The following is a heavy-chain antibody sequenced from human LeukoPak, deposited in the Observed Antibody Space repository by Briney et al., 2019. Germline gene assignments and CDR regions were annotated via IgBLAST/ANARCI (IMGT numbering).Heavy chain of an antibody. Sequence: GGSLRLSRAASGFTFISYAMSWVRQAPGKGLEWVSVIGGGGGSTYYADSVKGRFTISRDNSKNTLFLQMNSLRDEDTAVYYCAKGSWYDSSGYLGWWGQGTLVTVSS. CDR2: IGGGGGST. CDR1: GFTFISYA. J-gene: IGHJ4*02. CDR3: AKGSWYDSSGYLGW. V-gene: IGHV3-23*01. D-gene: IGHD3-22*01.